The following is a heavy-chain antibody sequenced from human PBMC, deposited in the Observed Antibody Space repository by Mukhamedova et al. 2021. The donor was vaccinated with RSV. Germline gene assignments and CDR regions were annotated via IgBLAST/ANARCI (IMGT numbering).Heavy chain of an antibody. J-gene: IGHJ6*03. D-gene: IGHD3-3*01. CDR3: ARVNDDFWSGYSGGYYYYYMDV. CDR2: IIPISGTA. Sequence: EWMGGIIPISGTANYAQKFQGRVTITADKSTSTAYMELSSLRSEDTAVYYCARVNDDFWSGYSGGYYYYYMDVWGKGTTVTVS. V-gene: IGHV1-69*06.